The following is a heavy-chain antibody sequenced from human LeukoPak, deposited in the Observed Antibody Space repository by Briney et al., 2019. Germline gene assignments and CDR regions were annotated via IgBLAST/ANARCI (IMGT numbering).Heavy chain of an antibody. D-gene: IGHD1-7*01. J-gene: IGHJ4*02. CDR1: GFTFSSYA. CDR2: ISYDGSNK. CDR3: ARGALNYRPLCDY. Sequence: PGGSLRLSCAASGFTFSSYAMHWVRQAPGKGLEWVAVISYDGSNKYYADSVKGRFTISRDNSKNTLCLQMNSLRAEDTAVYYCARGALNYRPLCDYWGQGTLVTVSS. V-gene: IGHV3-30*04.